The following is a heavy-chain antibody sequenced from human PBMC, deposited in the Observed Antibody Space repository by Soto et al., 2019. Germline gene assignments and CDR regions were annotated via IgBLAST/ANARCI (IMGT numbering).Heavy chain of an antibody. CDR1: GFTFSDYA. Sequence: VQLVESGGGVVQPGRSLRLSCAASGFTFSDYAMHWIRQAPGKGLEWVAVVSHDGRNTHYADSVKGRFTISRDSSKNTVSLEMTSLRAEDTAVYYGAKGGRQWLVTSDFNYWGQGALVNVSS. V-gene: IGHV3-30*18. D-gene: IGHD6-19*01. J-gene: IGHJ4*02. CDR3: AKGGRQWLVTSDFNY. CDR2: VSHDGRNT.